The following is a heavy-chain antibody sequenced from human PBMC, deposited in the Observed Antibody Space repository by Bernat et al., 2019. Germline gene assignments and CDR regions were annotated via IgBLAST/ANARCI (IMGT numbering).Heavy chain of an antibody. CDR1: GGSISSSSYY. Sequence: QLQLQESGPGLVKPSETLSLTCTVSGGSISSSSYYWGWIRQPPGKGLEWIGSIYYSGSTYYNPSLKSRVTISVDTSKNQFSLKLSSVTAADTAVYYCARHLEAMGTPNWFDPLGQGTLVTVSS. D-gene: IGHD7-27*01. CDR3: ARHLEAMGTPNWFDP. V-gene: IGHV4-39*01. J-gene: IGHJ5*02. CDR2: IYYSGST.